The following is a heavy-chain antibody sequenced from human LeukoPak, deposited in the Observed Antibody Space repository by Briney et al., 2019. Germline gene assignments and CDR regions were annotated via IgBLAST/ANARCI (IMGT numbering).Heavy chain of an antibody. CDR3: ARVAYGGYDSNWFDP. CDR1: SGSISSYY. CDR2: IYYSGST. Sequence: SETLSLTCTVSSGSISSYYWSWIRQPPGKGLEWIGYIYYSGSTNYNPSLKSRVTISVDTSKNQFSLKLSSVTAADTAVYYCARVAYGGYDSNWFDPWGQGTLVTVSS. D-gene: IGHD5-12*01. V-gene: IGHV4-59*01. J-gene: IGHJ5*02.